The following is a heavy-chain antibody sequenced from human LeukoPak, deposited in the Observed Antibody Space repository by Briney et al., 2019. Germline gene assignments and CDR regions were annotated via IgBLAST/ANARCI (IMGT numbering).Heavy chain of an antibody. Sequence: GGSLRLSCEASGFTFDDYAMHWVRQRPGKGLEWVSLISWDGDTAHYSDSVKGRFSISRDNDKKSLYLQMTSLRPEDTTLYYCAKENARSLAVAGSGFDSWGQGTLVTVSS. D-gene: IGHD6-19*01. V-gene: IGHV3-43D*03. CDR1: GFTFDDYA. CDR2: ISWDGDTA. CDR3: AKENARSLAVAGSGFDS. J-gene: IGHJ4*02.